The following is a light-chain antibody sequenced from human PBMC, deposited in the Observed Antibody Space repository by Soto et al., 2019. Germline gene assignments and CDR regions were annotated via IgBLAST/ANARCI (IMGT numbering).Light chain of an antibody. CDR2: KAS. J-gene: IGKJ1*01. CDR3: QHYNSYSEA. Sequence: DIQMTQSPSTLSGSVGDRVTITCRASQTISSWLAWYQQKPGKAPKLLIYKASTLKSGVPSRFSGSGSGTEFNLTISSLQTDDFATYYCQHYNSYSEAFGRGTKVELK. V-gene: IGKV1-5*03. CDR1: QTISSW.